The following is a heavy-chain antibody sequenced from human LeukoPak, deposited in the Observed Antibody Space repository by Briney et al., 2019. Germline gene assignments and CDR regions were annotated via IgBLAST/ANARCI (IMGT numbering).Heavy chain of an antibody. CDR3: ARVRVYSSGWYGVSWFDP. J-gene: IGHJ5*02. V-gene: IGHV1-69*10. CDR1: GGTFISYT. CDR2: IIPILGIA. Sequence: SVKVSCKASGGTFISYTISWVGQAPGQGLEWMGGIIPILGIANYAQKFQGRVTITAAKSTSTAYMELSSLRSEDTAVYYCARVRVYSSGWYGVSWFDPWGQGTLVTVSS. D-gene: IGHD6-19*01.